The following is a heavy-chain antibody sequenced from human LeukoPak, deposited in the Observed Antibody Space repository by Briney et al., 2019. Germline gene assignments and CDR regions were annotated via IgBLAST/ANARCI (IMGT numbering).Heavy chain of an antibody. J-gene: IGHJ4*02. D-gene: IGHD6-19*01. Sequence: SVKVSCTASVGTFSSYAISWVRQAPGRGLEWMGGIIPIFGTANYAQKFQGRVTITADQSTSTAYMELSSLRSEDTAVYYCARVHSSGWSGVDYWGQGALLTVSS. V-gene: IGHV1-69*13. CDR3: ARVHSSGWSGVDY. CDR2: IIPIFGTA. CDR1: VGTFSSYA.